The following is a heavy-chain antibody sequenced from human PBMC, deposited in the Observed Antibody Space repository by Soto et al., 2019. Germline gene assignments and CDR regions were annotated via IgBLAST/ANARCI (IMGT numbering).Heavy chain of an antibody. CDR3: AGVAV. CDR1: GFTFSNYW. V-gene: IGHV3-7*05. D-gene: IGHD6-19*01. CDR2: IKVDGSEK. J-gene: IGHJ4*02. Sequence: EVQLVESGGGLVQPGGSLRLSCAASGFTFSNYWMSWVRQAPGKGREWVANIKVDGSEKYYVVSVKGRFTISRDNAKNSLYLQMNSLRAEDTAVYYCAGVAVRGQGTLVTVSS.